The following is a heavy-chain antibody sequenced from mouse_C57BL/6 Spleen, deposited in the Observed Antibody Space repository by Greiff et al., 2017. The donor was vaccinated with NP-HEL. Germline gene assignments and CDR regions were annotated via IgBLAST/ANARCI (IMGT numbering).Heavy chain of an antibody. CDR2: INPNNGGT. Sequence: EVQLQQSGPELVKPGASVKISCKASGYTFTDYYMNWVKQSHGKSLEWIGDINPNNGGTSYNQKFKGKATLTVDKSSSTAYMELRSLTSEDSAVYYCARGNGKDYAMDYWGQGTSVTVSS. J-gene: IGHJ4*01. CDR3: ARGNGKDYAMDY. D-gene: IGHD2-1*01. V-gene: IGHV1-26*01. CDR1: GYTFTDYY.